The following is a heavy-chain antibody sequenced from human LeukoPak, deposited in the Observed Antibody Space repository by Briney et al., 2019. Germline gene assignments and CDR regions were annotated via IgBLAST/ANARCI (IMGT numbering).Heavy chain of an antibody. J-gene: IGHJ4*02. D-gene: IGHD2-15*01. CDR2: IKAESGRT. Sequence: ASVKVSCKASGYMFTDYYLHWVRQAPGQRLEWMGWIKAESGRTHYAQKFQGGVTMTRDTSISTAYMELSRLRSDDTALYYCARGGKYGCSGGSCYSDYWGQGTLVTVSS. CDR3: ARGGKYGCSGGSCYSDY. V-gene: IGHV1-2*02. CDR1: GYMFTDYY.